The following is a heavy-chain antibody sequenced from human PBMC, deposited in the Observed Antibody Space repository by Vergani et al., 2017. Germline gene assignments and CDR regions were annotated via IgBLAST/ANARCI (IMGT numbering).Heavy chain of an antibody. J-gene: IGHJ4*02. V-gene: IGHV5-51*01. CDR1: GYSFTNYW. CDR2: IHPADSDT. D-gene: IGHD3-22*01. Sequence: EVQLVQSGAEVKKPGESLKISCQISGYSFTNYWIGWVRQMPGKGLEWMGIIHPADSDTRYSPSFQGHVTISVDKSISTASLQRSSLRASDSAMYYCARLYGRDSSGSKYFDYWGQGTLVTVSS. CDR3: ARLYGRDSSGSKYFDY.